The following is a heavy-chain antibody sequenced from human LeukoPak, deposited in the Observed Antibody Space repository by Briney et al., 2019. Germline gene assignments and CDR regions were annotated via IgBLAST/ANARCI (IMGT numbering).Heavy chain of an antibody. CDR2: IYHSGST. D-gene: IGHD6-13*01. V-gene: IGHV4-4*02. J-gene: IGHJ5*02. CDR1: GGSISSRNW. Sequence: SETLSLTCAVSGGSISSRNWWSWVRQSPGKGLEWIGEIYHSGSTNYNPSLKSRVTMSVDTSKNQFSLRLTSVTAADTAVYYCARGGDSSSWSVDRWGQGTLVTVSS. CDR3: ARGGDSSSWSVDR.